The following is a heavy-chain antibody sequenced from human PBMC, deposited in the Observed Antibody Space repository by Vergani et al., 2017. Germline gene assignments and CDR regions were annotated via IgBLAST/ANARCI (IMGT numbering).Heavy chain of an antibody. CDR3: AGDPGPIPSIAAAGTPNWFDP. CDR2: ISSSSSYI. J-gene: IGHJ5*02. CDR1: GFTVSSNY. V-gene: IGHV3-21*01. D-gene: IGHD6-13*01. Sequence: EVQLVETGGGLIQPGGSLRLSCAASGFTVSSNYMSWVRQAPGKGLEWVSSISSSSSYIYYADSVKGRFTISRDNAKNSLYLQMNSLRAEDTAVYYCAGDPGPIPSIAAAGTPNWFDPWGQGTLVTVSS.